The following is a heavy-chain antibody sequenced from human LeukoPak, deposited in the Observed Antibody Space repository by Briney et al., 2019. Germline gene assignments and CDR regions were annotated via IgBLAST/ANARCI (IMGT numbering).Heavy chain of an antibody. CDR2: IIPILGIA. D-gene: IGHD3-3*01. V-gene: IGHV1-69*02. CDR3: ARHYAEFGVAPHDWFAP. Sequence: SVKVSCKASGGTFSSYTISWVRQAPGQGLEWMGRIIPILGIANYAQKFQGRVTITADKSTSTAYMELSSLRSEDTAVYYCARHYAEFGVAPHDWFAPWGQGTLVTVSS. J-gene: IGHJ5*02. CDR1: GGTFSSYT.